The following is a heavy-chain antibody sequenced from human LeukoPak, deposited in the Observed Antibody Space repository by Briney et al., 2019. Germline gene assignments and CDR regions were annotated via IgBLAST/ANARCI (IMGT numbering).Heavy chain of an antibody. J-gene: IGHJ4*02. CDR1: GFTFSSYA. V-gene: IGHV3-23*01. D-gene: IGHD2-15*01. CDR2: ISGSGGST. CDR3: AKEYCSGGSCYSFDY. Sequence: GESLRLSCAASGFTFSSYAMSWVRQAPGKGLEWVSAISGSGGSTYYADSVKGRFTISRDNSKNTLYLQMNSLRAEDTAVYYCAKEYCSGGSCYSFDYWGQGTLVTVSS.